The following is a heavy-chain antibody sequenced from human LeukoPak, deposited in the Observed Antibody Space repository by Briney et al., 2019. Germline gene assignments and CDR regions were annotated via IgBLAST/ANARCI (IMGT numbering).Heavy chain of an antibody. J-gene: IGHJ4*02. CDR1: GGSFSGYY. CDR2: INHSGST. CDR3: ARAGEAGTVGAIDFGY. D-gene: IGHD1-26*01. V-gene: IGHV4-34*01. Sequence: SETLSLTCAVYGGSFSGYYWSWIRQPPGKGLEWIGEINHSGSTNYNPSLKSRVTISVDTSKNQFSLKLSSVTAADTAVYYCARAGEAGTVGAIDFGYWGQGTLVTVTS.